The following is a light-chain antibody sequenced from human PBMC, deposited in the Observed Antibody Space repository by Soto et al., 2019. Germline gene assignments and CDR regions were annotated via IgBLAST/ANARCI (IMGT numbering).Light chain of an antibody. Sequence: EIVLTQSPATLSLSPGERATLSCRASQNVANYLDWYQQKPGQAPRLLIYDASNRATGIPARFSGSGSGTDFTLTISSLQSEDFAVYYCQQYDAWPLTFGGGTKVDIK. V-gene: IGKV3-11*01. CDR2: DAS. CDR1: QNVANY. CDR3: QQYDAWPLT. J-gene: IGKJ4*01.